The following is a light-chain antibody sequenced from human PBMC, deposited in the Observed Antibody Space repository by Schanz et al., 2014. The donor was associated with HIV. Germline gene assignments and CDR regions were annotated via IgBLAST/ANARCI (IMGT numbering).Light chain of an antibody. J-gene: IGLJ3*02. CDR2: DVS. V-gene: IGLV2-14*02. CDR1: TSDVGSYNL. CDR3: SSYTSSSTWV. Sequence: QSVLTQPASVSGSPGQSITISCTGTTSDVGSYNLVSWYQQHPGKAPKVMIYDVSNRPSGVPDRFSGSKSGNTASLTVSGLQAEDEADYYCSSYTSSSTWVFGGGTQLTVL.